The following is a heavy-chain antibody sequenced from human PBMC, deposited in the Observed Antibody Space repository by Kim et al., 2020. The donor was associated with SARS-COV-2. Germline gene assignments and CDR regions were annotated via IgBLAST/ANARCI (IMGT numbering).Heavy chain of an antibody. Sequence: ASVKVSCKASGYTFTGYYMHWVRQAPGQGLEWMGWINPNSGGTNYAQKFQGRVTMTRDTSISTAYMELSRLRSDDTAVYYCARALSHYDFWSGSNWGQGTLVTVSS. J-gene: IGHJ4*02. CDR1: GYTFTGYY. V-gene: IGHV1-2*02. CDR2: INPNSGGT. CDR3: ARALSHYDFWSGSN. D-gene: IGHD3-3*01.